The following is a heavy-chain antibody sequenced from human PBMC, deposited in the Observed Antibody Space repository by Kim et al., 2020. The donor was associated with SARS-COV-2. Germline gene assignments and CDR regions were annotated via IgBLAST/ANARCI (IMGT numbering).Heavy chain of an antibody. D-gene: IGHD6-25*01. J-gene: IGHJ4*02. V-gene: IGHV3-74*01. CDR3: AGGDSGYFFN. CDR1: GITFSNYW. CDR2: VNSDGSHT. Sequence: GGSLRLSCAVSGITFSNYWIHWVRQAPGKGLVWVSRVNSDGSHTDYGDSVKGRFTISRDNSKNTVYLQMNTLKAEDTALYYCAGGDSGYFFNWGQGSLVTVSS.